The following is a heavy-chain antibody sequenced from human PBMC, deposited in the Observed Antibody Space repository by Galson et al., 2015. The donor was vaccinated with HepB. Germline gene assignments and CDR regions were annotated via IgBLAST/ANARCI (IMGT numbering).Heavy chain of an antibody. CDR1: GFTFRSYT. CDR3: GREDPYYCHSRGRGQLETAIDI. D-gene: IGHD3-22*01. CDR2: VDSSSSSI. Sequence: PLRLSCAASGFTFRSYTMTWVRQAPGKGLEWVSSVDSSSSSIYYSDSVKGRFTISRENDKNSLCLQMNSLSAEDTAVYFCGREDPYYCHSRGRGQLETAIDIWGQGTMVTVSS. V-gene: IGHV3-21*01. J-gene: IGHJ3*02.